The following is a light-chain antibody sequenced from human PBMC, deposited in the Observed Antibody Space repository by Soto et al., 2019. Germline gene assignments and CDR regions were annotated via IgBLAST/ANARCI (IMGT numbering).Light chain of an antibody. V-gene: IGKV3-11*01. J-gene: IGKJ1*01. Sequence: EIVLTQSPATLSLSPGERATLSCRASQSVSSYLAWYQQKPGQAPRLLIYDAFNRATGIPARFSGSGSGTDFTLTINSLEPEDFVVYYCQHRLNLPWTFGQGTKVEIK. CDR3: QHRLNLPWT. CDR2: DAF. CDR1: QSVSSY.